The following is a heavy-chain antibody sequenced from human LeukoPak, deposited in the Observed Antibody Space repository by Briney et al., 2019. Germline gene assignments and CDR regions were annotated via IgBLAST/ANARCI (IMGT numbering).Heavy chain of an antibody. J-gene: IGHJ4*02. Sequence: TGGSLRLSCAASGFTFSNYGIHWVRQAPGKGLEWVALIWYDGSNKFYADSVKGRFTISRDNSKSTLYLQMNSLRAEDTAVYYCARWRAGIAVAVDYWGQGTLVTVSS. CDR1: GFTFSNYG. V-gene: IGHV3-33*01. D-gene: IGHD6-19*01. CDR3: ARWRAGIAVAVDY. CDR2: IWYDGSNK.